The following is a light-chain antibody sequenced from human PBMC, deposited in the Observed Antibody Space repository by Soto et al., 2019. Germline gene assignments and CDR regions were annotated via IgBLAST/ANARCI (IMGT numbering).Light chain of an antibody. CDR1: SSDVGGYKY. CDR3: CSYAGSFVV. V-gene: IGLV2-11*01. J-gene: IGLJ2*01. Sequence: QSGLTQPRSVSGSPGQSVTISCTGTSSDVGGYKYVSWYQQHPGKAPKLMIYDVSKRPSGVPDRFSGSKSGNTASLTISGLHAEDEADYYCCSYAGSFVVFGGGTKLTVL. CDR2: DVS.